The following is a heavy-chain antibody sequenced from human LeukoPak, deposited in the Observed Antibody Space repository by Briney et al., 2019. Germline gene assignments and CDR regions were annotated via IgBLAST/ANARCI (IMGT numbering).Heavy chain of an antibody. CDR2: ISAYNGNT. V-gene: IGHV1-18*01. D-gene: IGHD6-19*01. J-gene: IGHJ6*02. Sequence: WASVKVSCTASGYTFTSYGISWVRQAPGQGLEWMGWISAYNGNTNYAQKLQGRVSMTTDTSTSTAYMELRSLRSDDTAVYYCARASSGLYYYGMDVWGQGTTVTVSS. CDR3: ARASSGLYYYGMDV. CDR1: GYTFTSYG.